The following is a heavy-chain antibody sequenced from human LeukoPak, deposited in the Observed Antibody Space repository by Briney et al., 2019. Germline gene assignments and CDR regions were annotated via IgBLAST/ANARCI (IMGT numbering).Heavy chain of an antibody. CDR2: INGGGSPI. CDR3: VRDNPRCCGVIPSNIDDY. J-gene: IGHJ4*02. V-gene: IGHV3-48*01. Sequence: GGSLRLSCAASGFTFSSYAMSWVRQAPGKGLEWVSYINGGGSPIFYADSVRGRFTISRDNAKNSLYLQMNSLRAEDTAVYYCVRDNPRCCGVIPSNIDDYWGQGTLVTVSS. D-gene: IGHD2-21*01. CDR1: GFTFSSYA.